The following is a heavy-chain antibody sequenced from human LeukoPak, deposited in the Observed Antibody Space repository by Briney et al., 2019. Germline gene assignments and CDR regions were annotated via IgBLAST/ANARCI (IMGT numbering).Heavy chain of an antibody. CDR3: ARVLRLPDC. Sequence: SETLSLTCTVSGGSISTSSYYWGWIRQPPGKGLEWIGTIYYSGSTYYNPSLKSRVTISVDTSKNQFSLKLSSVTAADTAVYYCARVLRLPDCWGQGTLVTVSS. J-gene: IGHJ4*02. CDR2: IYYSGST. D-gene: IGHD4-11*01. V-gene: IGHV4-39*01. CDR1: GGSISTSSYY.